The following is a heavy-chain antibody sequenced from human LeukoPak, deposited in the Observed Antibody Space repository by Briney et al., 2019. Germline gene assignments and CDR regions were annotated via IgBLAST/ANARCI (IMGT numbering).Heavy chain of an antibody. CDR1: GFIFSNFD. Sequence: GGSLRLSCAASGFIFSNFDMHWVRQAPGKGLEYVSSINAGGGSTYYAASVKGRFTISRDAVKDTLYLQMGSVRIEDTAVYYCARGGLESPWSGYNAPDFWGRGTLVAVSS. CDR2: INAGGGST. V-gene: IGHV3-64*02. D-gene: IGHD3-3*01. CDR3: ARGGLESPWSGYNAPDF. J-gene: IGHJ4*02.